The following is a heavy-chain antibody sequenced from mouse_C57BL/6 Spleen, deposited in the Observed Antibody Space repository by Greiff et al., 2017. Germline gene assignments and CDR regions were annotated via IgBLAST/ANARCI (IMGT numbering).Heavy chain of an antibody. CDR2: INYDGSST. D-gene: IGHD4-1*02. CDR3: ARANWDGGLFDY. Sequence: EVMLVESEGGLVQPGSSMKLSCTASGFTFSDYYMAWVRQVPEKGLEWVANINYDGSSTYYLDSLKSRFIISRDNAKNILYLQMSSLKSEDTATYYCARANWDGGLFDYWGQGTTLTVSS. V-gene: IGHV5-16*01. CDR1: GFTFSDYY. J-gene: IGHJ2*01.